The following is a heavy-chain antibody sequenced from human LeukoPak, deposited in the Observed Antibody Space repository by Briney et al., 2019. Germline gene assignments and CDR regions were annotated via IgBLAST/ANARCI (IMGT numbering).Heavy chain of an antibody. J-gene: IGHJ4*02. D-gene: IGHD3-10*01. CDR1: GYSISSGYY. CDR2: IYHSGST. CDR3: ARLNMVRGVRRVDY. V-gene: IGHV4-38-2*02. Sequence: SETLSLTCTVSGYSISSGYYWGWIRQPPGKGLEWIGSIYHSGSTYYNPSLKSRVTISVDTSKNRFSLKLSSVTAADTAVYYCARLNMVRGVRRVDYWGQGTLVTVSS.